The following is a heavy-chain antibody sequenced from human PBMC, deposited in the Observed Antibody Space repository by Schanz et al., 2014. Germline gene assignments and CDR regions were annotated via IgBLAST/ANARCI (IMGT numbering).Heavy chain of an antibody. V-gene: IGHV4-34*01. CDR1: GGSFSGYY. D-gene: IGHD5-12*01. J-gene: IGHJ4*02. CDR3: ARGRLRFPFDY. Sequence: QVQLQQWGTGLLKPSETLSLTCVVSGGSFSGYYWSWIRQSPEKGLEWIGEINHSGNSNHNPSLKSRVTISIDTSKNQFPLKLRSVTAADTAMYYCARGRLRFPFDYWDQGTLVIVSS. CDR2: INHSGNS.